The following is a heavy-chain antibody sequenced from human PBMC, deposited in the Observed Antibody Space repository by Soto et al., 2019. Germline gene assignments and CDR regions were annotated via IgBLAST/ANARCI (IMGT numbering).Heavy chain of an antibody. Sequence: PSETLSLTCTVSGGSISPYYWSWIRQPPGKGLEWIGYIYYSGSTSYNPSLKSRVTISVDTSKNQFSLKLSSVTAADTAVYYCARDRLLGYWGQGTLVTVSS. D-gene: IGHD2-8*02. V-gene: IGHV4-59*01. J-gene: IGHJ4*02. CDR2: IYYSGST. CDR1: GGSISPYY. CDR3: ARDRLLGY.